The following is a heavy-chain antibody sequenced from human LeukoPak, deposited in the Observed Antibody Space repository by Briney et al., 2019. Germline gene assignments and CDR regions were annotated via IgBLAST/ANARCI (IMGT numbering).Heavy chain of an antibody. CDR2: ISSSSSYI. CDR1: GFTFSSYS. D-gene: IGHD7-27*01. V-gene: IGHV3-21*01. CDR3: ARSQLGGKYYFDY. J-gene: IGHJ4*02. Sequence: GGSLRLSCAASGFTFSSYSMTWVRKAPGKGLEWVSSISSSSSYIYYADSVKGRFTISRDNAKNSLYLQMNSLRAEDTAVYYCARSQLGGKYYFDYWGQGTLVTVSS.